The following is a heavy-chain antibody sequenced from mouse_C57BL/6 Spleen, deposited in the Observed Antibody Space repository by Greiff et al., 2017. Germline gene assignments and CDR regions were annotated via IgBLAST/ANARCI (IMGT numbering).Heavy chain of an antibody. J-gene: IGHJ4*01. D-gene: IGHD1-1*01. CDR2: ISSGSSTI. V-gene: IGHV5-17*01. CDR1: GFTFSDYG. CDR3: ARGSSLYAMDY. Sequence: EVMLVESGGGLVKPGGSLKLSCAASGFTFSDYGMHWVRQAPEKGLEWVAYISSGSSTIYYADTVKGRFTISRDNATNTLFLQMTSLRSEDTAMYYCARGSSLYAMDYWGQGTSVTVSS.